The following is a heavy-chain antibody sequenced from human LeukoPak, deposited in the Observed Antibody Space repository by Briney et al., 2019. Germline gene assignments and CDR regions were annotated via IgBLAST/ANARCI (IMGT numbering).Heavy chain of an antibody. CDR2: ISGDGSNT. D-gene: IGHD4-17*01. CDR3: AKDRDSDYGDGGFDP. V-gene: IGHV3-74*01. Sequence: GGSLRLSCAASGFTFTSYYMHWVRQAPGKGLVWVSRISGDGSNTIYADSVKGRFTISRDNAKNTVYLQMNSLRAEDTAVYYCAKDRDSDYGDGGFDPWGQGTLVTVSS. CDR1: GFTFTSYY. J-gene: IGHJ5*02.